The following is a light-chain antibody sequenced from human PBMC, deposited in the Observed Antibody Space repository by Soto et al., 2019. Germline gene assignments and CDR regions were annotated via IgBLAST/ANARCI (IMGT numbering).Light chain of an antibody. CDR2: KAY. CDR3: QQYNSYSWT. V-gene: IGKV1-5*03. J-gene: IGKJ1*01. CDR1: QSISSW. Sequence: DIQMTQSPSTLSASVGDRVTITCRASQSISSWLAWYQQKPGKAPKRLIYKAYSLESGVQSRFSGSGSGTEFTLTISSLQPDDFATYYCQQYNSYSWTFGQGTKVEIK.